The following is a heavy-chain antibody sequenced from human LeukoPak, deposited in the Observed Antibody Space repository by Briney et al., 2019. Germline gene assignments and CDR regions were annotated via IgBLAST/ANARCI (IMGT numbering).Heavy chain of an antibody. V-gene: IGHV1-69*02. CDR3: ASPIYDTYYYYGMDV. CDR2: IIPTLGIA. J-gene: IGHJ6*02. D-gene: IGHD3-9*01. Sequence: SVKVSYKASGGTFSSYTISWVRQAPGQGLEWMGRIIPTLGIANYAQKFQGRVTITADKSTSTAYMELSSLRSEDTAVYYCASPIYDTYYYYGMDVWGQGTTVTVSS. CDR1: GGTFSSYT.